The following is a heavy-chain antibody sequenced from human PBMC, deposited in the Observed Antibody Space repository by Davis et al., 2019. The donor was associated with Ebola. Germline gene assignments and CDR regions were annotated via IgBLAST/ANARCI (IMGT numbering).Heavy chain of an antibody. D-gene: IGHD3-3*01. CDR3: ARFGALNWFDP. CDR1: GGSISSYY. V-gene: IGHV4-59*12. CDR2: IYYSGST. Sequence: PSETLSLTCTVSGGSISSYYWSWIRQPPGKGLEWIGYIYYSGSTNYNPSLKSRVTISVDTSKNQFSLKLSSVTAADTAVYYCARFGALNWFDPWGQGTLVTVSS. J-gene: IGHJ5*02.